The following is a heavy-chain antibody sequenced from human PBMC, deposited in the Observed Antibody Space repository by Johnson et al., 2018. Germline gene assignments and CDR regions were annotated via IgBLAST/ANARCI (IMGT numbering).Heavy chain of an antibody. Sequence: EVQLVETGGGLVKPGGSLRLSCAASGFPFNTYTMKWVRQAPGQGLEWISSIGTKSVYIYYADSVKGRFTISRDNAKNSLYLQMNSLGAEDTAVYYCARRRDCSNGVCYGMDVWGQGTTVTVSS. J-gene: IGHJ6*02. D-gene: IGHD2-8*01. CDR3: ARRRDCSNGVCYGMDV. V-gene: IGHV3-21*01. CDR1: GFPFNTYT. CDR2: IGTKSVYI.